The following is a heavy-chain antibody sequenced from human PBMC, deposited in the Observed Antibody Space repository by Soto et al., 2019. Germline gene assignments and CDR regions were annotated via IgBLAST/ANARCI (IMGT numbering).Heavy chain of an antibody. D-gene: IGHD3-10*01. CDR3: AKDGRGSGSHYTSFGY. Sequence: EVQLVESGGGLIQPGGSLKLSCAASGFTVGNNYMSWVRQAPGKGLEWVSLIYSTGTTKYADSVKGRFTVSRDNAKNTQYLQMNSLRAEDTAVYYCAKDGRGSGSHYTSFGYWGQGTLVTVSS. CDR1: GFTVGNNY. J-gene: IGHJ4*02. V-gene: IGHV3-53*01. CDR2: IYSTGTT.